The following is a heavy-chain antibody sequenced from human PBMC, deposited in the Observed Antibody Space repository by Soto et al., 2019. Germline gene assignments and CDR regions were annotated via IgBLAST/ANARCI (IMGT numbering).Heavy chain of an antibody. CDR1: GYTFTGYY. V-gene: IGHV1-2*02. D-gene: IGHD2-2*02. J-gene: IGHJ5*02. Sequence: QVQLVQSGAEVKKPGASVKVSCKASGYTFTGYYMHWVRQAPGQGLEWMGWINPNSGGTNYAQKLQGRVTMRRDTCISRSCMRLCRLRSDDTAVYYCARDWRYCSSPSCHTSGNWFHREGQGTVLTACS. CDR3: ARDWRYCSSPSCHTSGNWFHR. CDR2: INPNSGGT.